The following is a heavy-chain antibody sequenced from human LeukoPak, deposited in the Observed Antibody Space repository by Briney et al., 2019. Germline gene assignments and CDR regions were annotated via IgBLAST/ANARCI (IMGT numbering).Heavy chain of an antibody. V-gene: IGHV3-74*01. J-gene: IGHJ4*02. CDR1: GFTFIRFW. Sequence: TGGSLRLSCEASGFTFIRFWMHWVRQAPGKGLVWVARLNFDGSSTSYADSVKGRFTISRDNAKNTVYLQMNSLRVEDTAVYYCARVSRGNYYFDYWGPGTLVTVSS. CDR2: LNFDGSST. CDR3: ARVSRGNYYFDY.